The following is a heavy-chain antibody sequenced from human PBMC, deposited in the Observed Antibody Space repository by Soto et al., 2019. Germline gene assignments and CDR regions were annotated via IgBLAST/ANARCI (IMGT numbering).Heavy chain of an antibody. CDR3: ARASCSTSGACDY. CDR2: IKEDGSEK. J-gene: IGHJ4*02. D-gene: IGHD2-2*01. V-gene: IGHV3-7*04. CDR1: AFTFRNYW. Sequence: EVQLVESGGGLVQPGGSLRLSCAASAFTFRNYWMSWVRQAPGKGLECVAKIKEDGSEKYYVDSVKGRFTISRDNAKNSVFLQMSILTVEDRAMYDCARASCSTSGACDYWGQGTLVTVSS.